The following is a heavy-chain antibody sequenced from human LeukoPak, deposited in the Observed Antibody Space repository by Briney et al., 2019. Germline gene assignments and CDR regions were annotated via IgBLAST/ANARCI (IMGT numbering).Heavy chain of an antibody. CDR1: GFTFSGYG. D-gene: IGHD2-15*01. CDR2: ISGSGGST. V-gene: IGHV3-23*01. Sequence: GGSLRLSCAASGFTFSGYGMSWVRQAPGKGLKWVSAISGSGGSTYYADSVKGRITISRDNSKNTLYLQMNSLRAEDTAVYYCAKGVGYCSGGSCQQFDYWGREPWSPSPQ. J-gene: IGHJ4*02. CDR3: AKGVGYCSGGSCQQFDY.